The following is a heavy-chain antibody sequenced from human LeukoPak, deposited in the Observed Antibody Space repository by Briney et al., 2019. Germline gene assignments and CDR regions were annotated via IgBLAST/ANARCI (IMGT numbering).Heavy chain of an antibody. J-gene: IGHJ6*02. V-gene: IGHV3-30*18. D-gene: IGHD4-17*01. Sequence: GGSLRLSCAASGFTFSSYGIHWVRQAPGKGLEWVAVISYDGSNKYYADSVEGRFTISRDNSKNTLYLQMNSLRAEDTAVYYCAKDYVHGDLLRIYYYYDGMDVWGQGTTVTVSS. CDR1: GFTFSSYG. CDR2: ISYDGSNK. CDR3: AKDYVHGDLLRIYYYYDGMDV.